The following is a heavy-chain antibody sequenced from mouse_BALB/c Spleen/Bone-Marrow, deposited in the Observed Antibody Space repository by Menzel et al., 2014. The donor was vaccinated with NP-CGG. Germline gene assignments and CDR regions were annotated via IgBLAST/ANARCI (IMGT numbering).Heavy chain of an antibody. V-gene: IGHV1-7*01. Sequence: VQLQQSGAELAKPGASVKMSCKASGYTFTSYWMHWVKQRPGQGLEWIGYINPSTGYTEYNQKFKDKATLTADKSSSTAYMELSSRTSEDSAVYYCARGGDDGTFDYWGQGTTLTVSS. J-gene: IGHJ2*01. CDR3: ARGGDDGTFDY. D-gene: IGHD2-12*01. CDR2: INPSTGYT. CDR1: GYTFTSYW.